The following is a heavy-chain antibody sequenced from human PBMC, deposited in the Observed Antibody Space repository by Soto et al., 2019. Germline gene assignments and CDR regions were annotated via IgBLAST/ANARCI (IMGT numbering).Heavy chain of an antibody. D-gene: IGHD2-2*01. J-gene: IGHJ6*03. CDR3: ARDRLPPIVVAPAAMRYDYYYMDV. CDR2: IGSSSSTV. V-gene: IGHV3-48*01. CDR1: GFTFSSYS. Sequence: EVQLVESGGGLVQPGGSLRLSCAASGFTFSSYSMDWVRQAPGKGLEWVSYIGSSSSTVYYADSVKGRFTISRDNAKNSLYLQMNSLRAEDTAVYYCARDRLPPIVVAPAAMRYDYYYMDVWGKGTTVTVSS.